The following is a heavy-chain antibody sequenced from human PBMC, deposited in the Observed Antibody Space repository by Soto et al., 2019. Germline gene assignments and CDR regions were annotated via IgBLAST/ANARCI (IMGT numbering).Heavy chain of an antibody. CDR2: IYYSGST. D-gene: IGHD2-15*01. J-gene: IGHJ4*02. CDR3: AREWKGYCSGGSCYPADY. V-gene: IGHV4-31*03. CDR1: GGSISIGGYY. Sequence: QVQLQESGPGLVKPSQTLSLTCTVSGGSISIGGYYWSWIRQHPGKGLEWIGYIYYSGSTYYNPSLKSRVTISVDTSKNQFSLKLSSVTAADTAVYYCAREWKGYCSGGSCYPADYWGQGTLVTVSS.